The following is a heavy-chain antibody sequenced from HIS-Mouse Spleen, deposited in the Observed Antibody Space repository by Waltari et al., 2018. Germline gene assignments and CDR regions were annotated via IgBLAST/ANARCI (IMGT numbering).Heavy chain of an antibody. J-gene: IGHJ2*01. CDR1: GASISSRLYY. Sequence: QLQLQESGPGLVKPSETLSLTCTVSGASISSRLYYLGWIRQPPGKGLEWIGSIYYSGSTYYNPSLKSRVTISVDTSKNQFSLKLSSVTAADTAVYYCAREIPYSSSWYDWYFDLWGRGTLVTVSS. CDR3: AREIPYSSSWYDWYFDL. CDR2: IYYSGST. D-gene: IGHD6-13*01. V-gene: IGHV4-39*07.